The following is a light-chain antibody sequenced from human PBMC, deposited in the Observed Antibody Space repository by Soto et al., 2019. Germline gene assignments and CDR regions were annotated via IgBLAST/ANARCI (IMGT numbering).Light chain of an antibody. V-gene: IGKV1-5*03. CDR2: KAS. CDR1: QTISSW. J-gene: IGKJ5*01. CDR3: QHFGGTTFT. Sequence: DIQMTQSPSTLSGSVGDRVTITCRASQTISSWLAWYQQKPGKAPKLLIYKASTLKSGVPSRFSGSGSGTHFTLTISRLEPGDFAVYYCQHFGGTTFTFGQGTRLEI.